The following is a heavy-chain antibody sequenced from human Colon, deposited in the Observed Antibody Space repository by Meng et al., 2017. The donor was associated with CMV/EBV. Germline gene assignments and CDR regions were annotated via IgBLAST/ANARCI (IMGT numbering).Heavy chain of an antibody. CDR1: GFTFSKYW. D-gene: IGHD4-11*01. CDR2: IKEDGSEK. J-gene: IGHJ3*02. Sequence: GESLKISCAASGFTFSKYWMTWLRQAPGGGLELVAHIKEDGSEKYFVGSVKGRFAISRDNAKHSLYLQMNSLRAEDTAVYYCARDPYIKAFDIWGQGTMVTVSS. V-gene: IGHV3-7*01. CDR3: ARDPYIKAFDI.